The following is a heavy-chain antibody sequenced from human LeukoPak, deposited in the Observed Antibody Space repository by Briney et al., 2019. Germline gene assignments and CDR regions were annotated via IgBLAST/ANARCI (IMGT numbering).Heavy chain of an antibody. CDR3: VRTSSIPGCCSSWFDC. Sequence: GGSLRLSCAASGFTFSNHWMHWVRQAPGKGPVWVSGIKNDGTATDYADSVKGRFTISRDNAKNTVYLQMNSLRGEDTAVYFCVRTSSIPGCCSSWFDCWGQGTLVTVSS. J-gene: IGHJ4*02. CDR2: IKNDGTAT. D-gene: IGHD6-13*01. CDR1: GFTFSNHW. V-gene: IGHV3-74*01.